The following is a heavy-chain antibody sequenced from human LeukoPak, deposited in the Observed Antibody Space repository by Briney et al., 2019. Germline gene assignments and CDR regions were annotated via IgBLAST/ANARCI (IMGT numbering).Heavy chain of an antibody. J-gene: IGHJ4*02. D-gene: IGHD3-10*01. CDR3: ARDLFYSVSGTYYNVGRVFNY. Sequence: GASVKVSCKASGFTFTAYYMHWVRQAPGQGLEWMGWINPNSGGTNYAQKFQGRVTMTRDTSINTAYMELTSLRSDDTAVYYCARDLFYSVSGTYYNVGRVFNYWGQGTLVTVSS. V-gene: IGHV1-2*02. CDR2: INPNSGGT. CDR1: GFTFTAYY.